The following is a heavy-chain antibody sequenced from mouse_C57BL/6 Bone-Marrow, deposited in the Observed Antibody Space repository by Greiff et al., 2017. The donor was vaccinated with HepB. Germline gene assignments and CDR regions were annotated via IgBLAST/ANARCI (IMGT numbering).Heavy chain of an antibody. D-gene: IGHD2-4*01. J-gene: IGHJ3*01. Sequence: QVQLQQPGAELVMPGASVKLSCKASGYTFTSYWMHWVKQRPGQGLEWIGEIYPSDSYTNYNQKFKGKSTLTVDKSSSTAYMQLSSLTSEDSAVYYCARSAITRFAYWGQGTLVTVSA. CDR3: ARSAITRFAY. CDR1: GYTFTSYW. CDR2: IYPSDSYT. V-gene: IGHV1-69*01.